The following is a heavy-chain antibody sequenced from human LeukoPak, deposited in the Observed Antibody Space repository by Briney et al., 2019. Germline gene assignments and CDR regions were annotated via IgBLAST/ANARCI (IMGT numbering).Heavy chain of an antibody. J-gene: IGHJ4*02. CDR2: ISSSSSYI. CDR3: ARSGPGIAAAGSHY. CDR1: GFTFSSYS. Sequence: PGGSLRLSCAASGFTFSSYSMNWVRQAPGKGLEWVSSISSSSSYIYYADSVKGRFTISRDNAKNSLYLQMNSLRAEDTAVYYCARSGPGIAAAGSHYWGQGTLVTVSS. D-gene: IGHD6-13*01. V-gene: IGHV3-21*01.